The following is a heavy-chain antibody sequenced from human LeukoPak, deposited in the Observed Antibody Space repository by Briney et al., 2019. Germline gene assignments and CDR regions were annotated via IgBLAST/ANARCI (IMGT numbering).Heavy chain of an antibody. CDR3: ARGLEPPTRIAAAGKYYFDY. CDR2: IYHSGST. D-gene: IGHD6-13*01. CDR1: GGSLSSGDYS. J-gene: IGHJ4*02. V-gene: IGHV4-30-2*01. Sequence: SETLSLTCAVSGGSLSSGDYSWSWLRQPPGKGLEWIGYIYHSGSTYYNPSLKSRVTISIDRSKNRFSLRLNSVTAADTAVYYCARGLEPPTRIAAAGKYYFDYWGQGTLVTVSS.